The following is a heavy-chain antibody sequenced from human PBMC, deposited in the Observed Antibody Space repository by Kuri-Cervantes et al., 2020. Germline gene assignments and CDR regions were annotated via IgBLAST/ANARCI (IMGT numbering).Heavy chain of an antibody. CDR2: IRSKANSYAT. CDR1: GFTFSGSA. D-gene: IGHD5-12*01. J-gene: IGHJ4*02. CDR3: AKEDIVATIWYFDY. Sequence: GESLKISCAASGFTFSGSAMHWVRQASGKGLEWVGRIRSKANSYATAYAASVKGRFTISRDNSKNTLYLQMNSLRAEDTAVYYCAKEDIVATIWYFDYWGQGTLVTVSS. V-gene: IGHV3-73*01.